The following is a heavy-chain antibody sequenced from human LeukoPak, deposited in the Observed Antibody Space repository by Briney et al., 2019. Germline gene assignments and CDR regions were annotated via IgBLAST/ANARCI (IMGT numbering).Heavy chain of an antibody. D-gene: IGHD3-10*01. CDR3: AKRGTGGSGSHMAY. Sequence: GGSQRLSCVASGFIFRDYAMNWVRQAPGKGLEWVATISGRTGATYYEDSVRGRFTISRDNSENTLYLQMNSLRVEDTALYYCAKRGTGGSGSHMAYWGQGILVTVSS. V-gene: IGHV3-23*01. CDR2: ISGRTGAT. J-gene: IGHJ4*02. CDR1: GFIFRDYA.